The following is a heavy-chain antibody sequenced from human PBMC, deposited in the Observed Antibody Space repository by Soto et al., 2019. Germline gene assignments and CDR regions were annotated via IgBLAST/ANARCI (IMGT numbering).Heavy chain of an antibody. CDR2: IYSAGST. CDR3: VRGDVFDI. Sequence: QLQLQESGPGLVKPSETLSLICTVSGGSISGYFWSWVRQPAGKGLELIGRIYSAGSTNYNPSLKSRVTMSVDTSQSQFSLKLTSVTAADTAMYYCVRGDVFDIWGRGTMVTVSS. V-gene: IGHV4-4*07. CDR1: GGSISGYF. J-gene: IGHJ3*02. D-gene: IGHD3-16*01.